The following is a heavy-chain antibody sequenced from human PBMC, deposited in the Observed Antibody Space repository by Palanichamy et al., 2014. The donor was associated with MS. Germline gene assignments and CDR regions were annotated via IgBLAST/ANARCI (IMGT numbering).Heavy chain of an antibody. CDR1: GYNFVGHA. J-gene: IGHJ4*02. Sequence: QVQLVQSGAEVKEPGASVKVSCKASGYNFVGHAMHWVRQAPGQRLEWMGWINTDSGHTQSSQNFPGRVTITRDTSASTVYMELGSLRSEDTAVYFCARTDCGAGCYLVDSWGPGTLVTVSS. CDR3: ARTDCGAGCYLVDS. V-gene: IGHV1-3*04. CDR2: INTDSGHT. D-gene: IGHD2-21*02.